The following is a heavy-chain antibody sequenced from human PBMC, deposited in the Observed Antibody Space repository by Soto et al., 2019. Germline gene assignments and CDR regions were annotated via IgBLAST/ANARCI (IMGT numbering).Heavy chain of an antibody. CDR2: IYPRGGGT. V-gene: IGHV4-31*03. J-gene: IGHJ4*02. D-gene: IGHD2-15*01. Sequence: QVHLQESGPGLVKPSQTLSLICSVSGVSIASGGYYGSGIRRPPGRGLEWIGSIYPRGGGTFYNPDLKSRAAISIDTSKTHLLLDLTSMTAADTAVYYCARDGGRCIGGTCLTNWGQGTLVTVSS. CDR3: ARDGGRCIGGTCLTN. CDR1: GVSIASGGYY.